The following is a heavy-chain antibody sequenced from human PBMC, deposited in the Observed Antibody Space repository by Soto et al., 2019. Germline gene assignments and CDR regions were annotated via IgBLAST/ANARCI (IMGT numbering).Heavy chain of an antibody. J-gene: IGHJ4*02. Sequence: QVQLVQSGAEVKKPGSSVKVSCKAXGGXXXXYAISWVRQXPGQGLEWMGGIIPIFGTANYAQKFQGRVTITADESTSTAYMELSSLRSEDTAVYYXXXXXXXXXXXXFFDYWGQGTLVTVSS. CDR3: XXXXXXXXXXXFFDY. CDR1: GGXXXXYA. V-gene: IGHV1-69*12. CDR2: IIPIFGTA.